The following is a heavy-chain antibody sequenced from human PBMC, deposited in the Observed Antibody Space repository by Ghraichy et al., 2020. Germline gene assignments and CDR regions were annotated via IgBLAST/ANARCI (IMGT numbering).Heavy chain of an antibody. Sequence: GGSLRLSCAASGFTFSTYSMSWVRQTPGKGLEWISSIISSDSTKYYADSVKGRFSISRDIAKNSLFLQMNSLRAEDTAVYYCASLQSKVSGCVAANYWGQGTLVAVAS. CDR2: IISSDSTK. D-gene: IGHD4/OR15-4a*01. J-gene: IGHJ1*01. CDR1: GFTFSTYS. V-gene: IGHV3-48*04. CDR3: ASLQSKVSGCVAANY.